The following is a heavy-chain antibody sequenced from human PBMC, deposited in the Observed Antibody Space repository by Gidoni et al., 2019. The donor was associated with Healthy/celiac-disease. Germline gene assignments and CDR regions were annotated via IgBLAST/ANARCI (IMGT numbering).Heavy chain of an antibody. CDR3: TTGEAVTPFYFDY. CDR2: IKIKTDGGTT. Sequence: EVQLVESGGGLVKPGGSLRLSCAASGFTFSNAWMSWVRQAPGKGLEWVGRIKIKTDGGTTDYAAPVKGRFTISRDDSKNTLYLQMNSLKTEDTAVYYCTTGEAVTPFYFDYWGQGTLVTVSS. V-gene: IGHV3-15*01. D-gene: IGHD4-17*01. J-gene: IGHJ4*02. CDR1: GFTFSNAW.